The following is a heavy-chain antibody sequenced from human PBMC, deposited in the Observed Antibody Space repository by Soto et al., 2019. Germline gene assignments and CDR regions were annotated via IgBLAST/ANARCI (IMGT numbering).Heavy chain of an antibody. CDR2: ISYDGSNK. CDR3: ARVYYYDSSGYFDY. D-gene: IGHD3-22*01. CDR1: GFTFSSYA. Sequence: GSLRLSCAASGFTFSSYAMHWVRQAPGKGLEWVAVISYDGSNKYYADSVKGRFTISRDNSKNTLYLQMNSLRAEDTAVYYCARVYYYDSSGYFDYWGQGTLVTVSS. J-gene: IGHJ4*02. V-gene: IGHV3-30-3*01.